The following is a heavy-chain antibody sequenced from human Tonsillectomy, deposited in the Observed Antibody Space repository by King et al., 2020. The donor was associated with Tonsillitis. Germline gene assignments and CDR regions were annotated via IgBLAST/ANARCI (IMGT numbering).Heavy chain of an antibody. CDR3: ARDGFASVWSGTYQPPEILTSGMDV. D-gene: IGHD3-3*01. CDR1: GFTFSDFY. Sequence: QVQLVESGGGLVKPGGSLRLSCAASGFTFSDFYMTWIRQPPGKGLEWLSDINSSGTTIYYADSVKGRFTVSRDNAKKTLYLEMKSLRADDTAVYYCARDGFASVWSGTYQPPEILTSGMDVWGQWTTVTVSS. J-gene: IGHJ6*02. CDR2: INSSGTTI. V-gene: IGHV3-11*01.